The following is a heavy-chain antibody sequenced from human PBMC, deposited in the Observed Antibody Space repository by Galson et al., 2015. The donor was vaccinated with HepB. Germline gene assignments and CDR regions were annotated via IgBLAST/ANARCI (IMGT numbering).Heavy chain of an antibody. CDR2: IIPILGIA. V-gene: IGHV1-69*02. Sequence: SVKVSCKASGGTFSSYTISWVRQAPGQGLEWMGRIIPILGIANYAQKFQGRVTITADKSTSTAYMELSSLRSEDAAVYYCARGGYYGSVHDPWGQGTLVTVSS. CDR3: ARGGYYGSVHDP. J-gene: IGHJ5*02. CDR1: GGTFSSYT. D-gene: IGHD3-10*01.